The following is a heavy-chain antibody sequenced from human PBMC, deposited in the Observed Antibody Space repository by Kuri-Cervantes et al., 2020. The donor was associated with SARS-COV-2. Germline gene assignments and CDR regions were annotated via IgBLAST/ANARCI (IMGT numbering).Heavy chain of an antibody. CDR1: GGSISSGSYY. CDR3: ASGYCSSTSCYWDGDWFDP. J-gene: IGHJ5*02. V-gene: IGHV4-61*02. CDR2: IYTSGST. D-gene: IGHD2-2*01. Sequence: LSCTVSGGSISSGSYYWSWIRQPGGKGLEWIGRIYTSGSTNYNPSLKSRVTISVDTSKNQFSLKLSSVTAADKAVYYCASGYCSSTSCYWDGDWFDPWGQGTLVTVYS.